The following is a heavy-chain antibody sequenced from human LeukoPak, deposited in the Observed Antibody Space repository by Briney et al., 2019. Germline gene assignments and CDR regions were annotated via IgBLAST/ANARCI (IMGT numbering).Heavy chain of an antibody. V-gene: IGHV3-23*01. Sequence: PGGSLGLSCAASGFTFSSYAMSWVRQAPGKGLEWVSAISGSGGSTYYADSVKGWFTISRDNSKNTLYLQMNSLRAEDTAVYYCAKVLGLRTPTFDYWGQGTLVTVSS. CDR2: ISGSGGST. CDR1: GFTFSSYA. D-gene: IGHD1-14*01. J-gene: IGHJ4*02. CDR3: AKVLGLRTPTFDY.